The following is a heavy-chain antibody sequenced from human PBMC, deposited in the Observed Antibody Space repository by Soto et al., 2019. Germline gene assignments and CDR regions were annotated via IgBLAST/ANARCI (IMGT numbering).Heavy chain of an antibody. CDR1: GFTFSSYA. V-gene: IGHV3-23*01. J-gene: IGHJ4*02. CDR3: AKDPRASGRLLPDY. CDR2: ISGSGGST. Sequence: PGGSLRLSCAASGFTFSSYAMSWVRQAPGKGLEWVSAISGSGGSTYYADSVKGRFTISRDNSKNTLYLQMNSLRAEDTAVYYCAKDPRASGRLLPDYWGQGTLVTVSS. D-gene: IGHD1-26*01.